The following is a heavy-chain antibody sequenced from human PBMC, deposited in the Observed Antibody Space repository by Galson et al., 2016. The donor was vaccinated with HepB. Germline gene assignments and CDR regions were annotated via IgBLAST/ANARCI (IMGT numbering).Heavy chain of an antibody. CDR1: GGSFSGHH. V-gene: IGHV4-34*01. D-gene: IGHD3-3*01. CDR2: INHDGST. CDR3: AVGYYDFWSGVNYGMDV. J-gene: IGHJ6*02. Sequence: SETLSLTCAVYGGSFSGHHWTWIRQSPGKGLEWIGEINHDGSTNYNPSLKGRVTISVDTSKNQFSLNLTSVTAADTAVYYCAVGYYDFWSGVNYGMDVWGQGTTVTVSS.